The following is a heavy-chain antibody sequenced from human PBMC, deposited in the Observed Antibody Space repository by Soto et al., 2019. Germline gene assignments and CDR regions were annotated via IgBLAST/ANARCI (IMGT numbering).Heavy chain of an antibody. D-gene: IGHD1-1*01. CDR3: AASQMGLISVLGT. J-gene: IGHJ4*02. V-gene: IGHV4-59*01. Sequence: PSETLSLTCTVSGGSMKSFFWSWIRQSPGKGLEWIGYIPYNGGPTYTPSLKSRVTIAIDTSRNQFSLRLTSVTTADTAVYYCAASQMGLISVLGTWGQGIQVTVS. CDR2: IPYNGGP. CDR1: GGSMKSFF.